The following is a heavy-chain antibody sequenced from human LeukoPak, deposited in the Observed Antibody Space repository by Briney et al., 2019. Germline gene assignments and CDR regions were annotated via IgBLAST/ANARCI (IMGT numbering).Heavy chain of an antibody. CDR1: GGSFSGYY. J-gene: IGHJ6*03. CDR3: ARHGNMVRGVRPGAYYMDV. CDR2: INHSGST. V-gene: IGHV4-34*01. D-gene: IGHD3-10*01. Sequence: PSETLSLTCAVYGGSFSGYYWSWIRQPPGKGLEWIGEINHSGSTNYNPSLKSRVTISVDTSKNQFSLKLSSVTAADTAVYYCARHGNMVRGVRPGAYYMDVWGKGTTVTVSS.